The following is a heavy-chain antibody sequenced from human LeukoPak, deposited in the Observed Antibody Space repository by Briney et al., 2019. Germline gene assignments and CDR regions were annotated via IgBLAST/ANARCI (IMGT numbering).Heavy chain of an antibody. D-gene: IGHD3-22*01. CDR2: ISGSGGST. Sequence: GSLRLSCAASGFTFSSYAMSWVRQAPGKGLEWVSAISGSGGSTYYADSVKGRFTISRDNSKNTLYLQMNSLRAEDTAVYYCAKVGRWYYDSSGYYPPGAWYFDLWGRGTLVTVPS. CDR1: GFTFSSYA. CDR3: AKVGRWYYDSSGYYPPGAWYFDL. J-gene: IGHJ2*01. V-gene: IGHV3-23*01.